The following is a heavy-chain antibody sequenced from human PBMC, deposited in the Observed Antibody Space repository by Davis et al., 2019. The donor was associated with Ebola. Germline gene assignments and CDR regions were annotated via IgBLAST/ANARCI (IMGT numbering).Heavy chain of an antibody. J-gene: IGHJ6*02. V-gene: IGHV3-74*01. D-gene: IGHD2-2*01. CDR3: VRDTSHQLPHWLYYFYGMDV. CDR2: ISHDGTTV. CDR1: GFTFNSYV. Sequence: GESLKISCAASGFTFNSYVMHWVRQAPGKGLVWLSRISHDGTTVSYADSVKGRFTISRDNAKNTLYLQMNSLRAEDTAVYYCVRDTSHQLPHWLYYFYGMDVWGQGTTVTVSS.